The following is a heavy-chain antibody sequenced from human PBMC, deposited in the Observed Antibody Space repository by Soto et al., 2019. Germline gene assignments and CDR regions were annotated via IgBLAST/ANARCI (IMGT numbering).Heavy chain of an antibody. D-gene: IGHD6-6*01. CDR1: GFTFSSYA. V-gene: IGHV3-30-3*01. J-gene: IGHJ6*02. CDR2: ISYDGSNK. Sequence: GGSLRLSCAASGFTFSSYAMHWVRQAPGKGLEWVAVISYDGSNKYYADSVKGRFTISRDNSKNTLYLQMNSLRAEDTAVYYCVRDWAQYSSRPTNYHYGMDVWGQGTTVTVSS. CDR3: VRDWAQYSSRPTNYHYGMDV.